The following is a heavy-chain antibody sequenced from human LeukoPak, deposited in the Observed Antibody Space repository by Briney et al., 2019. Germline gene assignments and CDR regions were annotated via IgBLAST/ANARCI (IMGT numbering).Heavy chain of an antibody. J-gene: IGHJ3*02. CDR1: GGSISSYY. D-gene: IGHD1-14*01. Sequence: SGTLSLTCTVSGGSISSYYWSWIRQPPGKGLEWIGYIYYSGSTNYNPSLKSRVTISADTSKNQFSLKLSSVTAADTAVYYCARLRSAADAFDIWGQGTMVTVSS. V-gene: IGHV4-59*08. CDR2: IYYSGST. CDR3: ARLRSAADAFDI.